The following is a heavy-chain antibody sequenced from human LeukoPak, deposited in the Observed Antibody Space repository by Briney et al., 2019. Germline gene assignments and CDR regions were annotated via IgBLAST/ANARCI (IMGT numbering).Heavy chain of an antibody. J-gene: IGHJ4*02. CDR3: ARERGTAMVYYFDY. Sequence: PSETLSLTCTVSGGSISSYYWSWIRQPPGKGLEGIGYIYYSGSTNYNPSLKSRGTISVDTSKNQFSLKLSSVTAADTAVYYCARERGTAMVYYFDYWGQGTLVTVSS. CDR1: GGSISSYY. CDR2: IYYSGST. V-gene: IGHV4-59*01. D-gene: IGHD5-18*01.